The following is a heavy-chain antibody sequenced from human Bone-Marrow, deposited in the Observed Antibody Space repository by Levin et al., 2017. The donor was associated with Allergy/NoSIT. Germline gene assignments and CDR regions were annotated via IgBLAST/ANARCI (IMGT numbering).Heavy chain of an antibody. CDR1: GFTFSNYA. Sequence: GESLKISCAASGFTFSNYAMSWVRQAPGKGLEWVSGISGSGGSTYYADSVKGRFTISRDNSKNTLSLQMNSLRAEDTAVYYCAKVSGYYSLKKYFDYWGQGTLLTVSS. V-gene: IGHV3-23*01. J-gene: IGHJ4*02. CDR2: ISGSGGST. D-gene: IGHD3-10*01. CDR3: AKVSGYYSLKKYFDY.